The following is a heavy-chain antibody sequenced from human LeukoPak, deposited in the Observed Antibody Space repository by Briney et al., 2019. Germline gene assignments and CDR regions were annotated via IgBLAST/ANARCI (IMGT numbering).Heavy chain of an antibody. V-gene: IGHV4-38-2*01. CDR3: ASGFAVAGTDY. CDR2: IYHSGST. D-gene: IGHD6-19*01. CDR1: GYSISSGYY. Sequence: PSETLSLTCAVSGYSISSGYYWGWIRQPPGEGLEWIGSIYHSGSTSYNPSLKSRVTISVDTSKNQFSLKLSSVTAADTAVYYCASGFAVAGTDYWGQGTLVTVSS. J-gene: IGHJ4*02.